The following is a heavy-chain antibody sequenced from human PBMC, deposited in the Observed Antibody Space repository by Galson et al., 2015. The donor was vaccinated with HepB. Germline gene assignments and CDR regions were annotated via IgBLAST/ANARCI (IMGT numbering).Heavy chain of an antibody. Sequence: SVKVSCKASGYTLTGYYMHWVRQAPGQGLEWMGWINPNSGSTNYAQKFQGWVTMTRDTSISTAYMELSRLRSDDTAVYYCARTHYRSFSGMDVWGQGTTVTVSS. CDR1: GYTLTGYY. CDR2: INPNSGST. D-gene: IGHD4-11*01. J-gene: IGHJ6*02. CDR3: ARTHYRSFSGMDV. V-gene: IGHV1-2*04.